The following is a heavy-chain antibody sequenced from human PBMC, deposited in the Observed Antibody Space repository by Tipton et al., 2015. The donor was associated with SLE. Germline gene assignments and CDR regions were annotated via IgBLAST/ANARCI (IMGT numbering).Heavy chain of an antibody. J-gene: IGHJ4*02. CDR3: AKLGLGVVIDY. CDR2: IYSAGTTT. D-gene: IGHD3-3*01. V-gene: IGHV3-23*03. Sequence: GSLRLSCAASGFAFSSYAMSWVRQAPGKGLEWVSFIYSAGTTTYYADSVKGRFTISRDNSKNTLYLQMNSLRDEDTAVYYCAKLGLGVVIDYWGQGTLVIVSS. CDR1: GFAFSSYA.